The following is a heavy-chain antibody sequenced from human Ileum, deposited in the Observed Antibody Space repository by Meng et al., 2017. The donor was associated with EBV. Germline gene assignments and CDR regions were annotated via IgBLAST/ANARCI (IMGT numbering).Heavy chain of an antibody. J-gene: IGHJ4*02. Sequence: QVQLQESGPGLVKPSETLSLTCTVSGGSISGYYWTWVRQPPGKGLEWIGYIDDSGSTNYNPSLKSRVTISRDTSKNQFSLKLSSVTAADTAVYYCARGPTTYFDYWGQGTLVTVSS. CDR2: IDDSGST. CDR1: GGSISGYY. CDR3: ARGPTTYFDY. V-gene: IGHV4-59*08. D-gene: IGHD4-17*01.